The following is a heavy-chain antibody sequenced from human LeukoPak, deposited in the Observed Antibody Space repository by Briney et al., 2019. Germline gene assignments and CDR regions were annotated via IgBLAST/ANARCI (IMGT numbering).Heavy chain of an antibody. V-gene: IGHV4-39*02. J-gene: IGHJ3*02. CDR3: ARDSYSAVWFREFYDAFDI. D-gene: IGHD3-10*01. CDR2: IYYRGTT. Sequence: SETLSLTCTVSGGSISDSSYYWGWIRQPPGKGLEWIGSIYYRGTTYYKSSLKSRVTVSVDTSKNQFSLKLSSVTAADTAVYYCARDSYSAVWFREFYDAFDIWGQGTMVTVSS. CDR1: GGSISDSSYY.